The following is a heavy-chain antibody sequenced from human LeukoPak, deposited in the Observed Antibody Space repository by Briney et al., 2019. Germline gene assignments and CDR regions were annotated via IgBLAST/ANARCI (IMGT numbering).Heavy chain of an antibody. CDR1: GGSISSSDSY. Sequence: SETLSLTCTVSGGSISSSDSYWSWIRQPPGKGLEWIGEINHSGSTNYNPSLKSRVTISVDTSKNQFSLKLSSVTAADTAVYYCARQDYDFWSGHPYGMDVWGQGTTVTVSS. J-gene: IGHJ6*02. CDR3: ARQDYDFWSGHPYGMDV. V-gene: IGHV4-39*01. D-gene: IGHD3-3*01. CDR2: INHSGST.